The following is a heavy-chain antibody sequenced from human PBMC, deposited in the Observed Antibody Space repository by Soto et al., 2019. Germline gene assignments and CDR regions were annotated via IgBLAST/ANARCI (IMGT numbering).Heavy chain of an antibody. J-gene: IGHJ5*02. CDR2: IYYSGST. CDR1: GGSISSSSYY. D-gene: IGHD3-9*01. CDR3: ASAYDILTGYYKVSNWFDP. V-gene: IGHV4-39*01. Sequence: SETLSLTCTVSGGSISSSSYYWGWIRQPPGKGLEWIGSIYYSGSTYYNPSLKSRVTISVDTSKNQFSLKLSSVTAADTAVYYCASAYDILTGYYKVSNWFDPWGQGTLVTVSS.